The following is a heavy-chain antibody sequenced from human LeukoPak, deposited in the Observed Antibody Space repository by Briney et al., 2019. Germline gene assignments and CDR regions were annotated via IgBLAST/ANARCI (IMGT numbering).Heavy chain of an antibody. CDR1: GFTFSSYS. Sequence: AGGSLRLSCAASGFTFSSYSMNWVRQAPGRGLEWVSSITSTSSYIYYADSVKGRFTISRDNAKNSLSLQMNSLRAEDTAVYYCARVAVAGLSDYWSQGTLVTVSS. J-gene: IGHJ4*02. CDR3: ARVAVAGLSDY. CDR2: ITSTSSYI. V-gene: IGHV3-21*01. D-gene: IGHD6-19*01.